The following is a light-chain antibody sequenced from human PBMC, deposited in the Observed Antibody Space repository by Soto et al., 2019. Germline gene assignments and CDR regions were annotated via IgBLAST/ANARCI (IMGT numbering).Light chain of an antibody. Sequence: ENVLTQFPGTLSLSPGERVTLSCRASQSVSSNYLAWYQQKPGQAPRLLIYGASVRATGIPDRFSGSGSGTDFTLTISRLEPEDFAVYYCQQYGSSPYTFGQGTKLEIK. CDR3: QQYGSSPYT. CDR1: QSVSSNY. CDR2: GAS. J-gene: IGKJ2*01. V-gene: IGKV3-20*01.